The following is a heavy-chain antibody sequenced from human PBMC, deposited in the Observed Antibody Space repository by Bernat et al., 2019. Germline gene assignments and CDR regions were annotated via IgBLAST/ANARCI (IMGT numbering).Heavy chain of an antibody. CDR1: GFTFSNYE. CDR3: ARVSAENYKVRWRFDY. V-gene: IGHV3-48*03. D-gene: IGHD1-7*01. Sequence: EVQLVQSGGGLVQPGGSLRLSCAASGFTFSNYEVNWVRQAPGKRPEWVSYISTSGGTVYYTDSVEGRFTISRDNAKNSLYLQLNSLRVEDTAIYYCARVSAENYKVRWRFDYWGQGVLVTVSS. CDR2: ISTSGGTV. J-gene: IGHJ4*02.